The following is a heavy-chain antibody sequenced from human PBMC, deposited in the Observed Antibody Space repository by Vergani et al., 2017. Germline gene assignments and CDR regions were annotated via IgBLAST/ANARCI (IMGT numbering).Heavy chain of an antibody. CDR2: ISAYNGNT. CDR1: GYTFTSYG. V-gene: IGHV1-18*01. Sequence: QVQLVQSGAEVKKPGASVTVSCKASGYTFTSYGISWVRQAPGQGLEWMGWISAYNGNTNYAQKLQGRVTMTTDTSTSTAYMELKSLRSDDTAVYYCARYGPSKDSSSCVDYWGQGTLVTVSS. J-gene: IGHJ4*02. CDR3: ARYGPSKDSSSCVDY. D-gene: IGHD6-6*01.